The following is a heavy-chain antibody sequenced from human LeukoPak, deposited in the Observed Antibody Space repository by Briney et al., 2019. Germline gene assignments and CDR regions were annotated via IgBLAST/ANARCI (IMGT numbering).Heavy chain of an antibody. D-gene: IGHD4-17*01. CDR2: IYYSGST. CDR1: GASISSYY. CDR3: ARGYGDYPN. V-gene: IGHV4-59*01. Sequence: SETLSLTCTVSGASISSYYWSWIRQPPGKGLEWIGYIYYSGSTNYNPSLKSRVTISVDTSKNQFSLKPRSVTAADTAVYYCARGYGDYPNWGQGTLVTVSS. J-gene: IGHJ4*02.